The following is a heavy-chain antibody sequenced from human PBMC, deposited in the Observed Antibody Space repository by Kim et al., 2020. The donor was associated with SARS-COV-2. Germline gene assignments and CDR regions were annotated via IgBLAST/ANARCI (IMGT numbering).Heavy chain of an antibody. D-gene: IGHD3-22*01. V-gene: IGHV3-30*18. CDR3: ANSMNHYYYYGMDV. CDR1: GFTFSSYG. Sequence: GGSLRLSCAASGFTFSSYGMHWVRQAPGKGLEWVAVISYDGSNKYYADSVKGRFTISRDNSKNTLYLQMNSLRAEDTAVYYCANSMNHYYYYGMDVWGQGTTVTVSS. CDR2: ISYDGSNK. J-gene: IGHJ6*02.